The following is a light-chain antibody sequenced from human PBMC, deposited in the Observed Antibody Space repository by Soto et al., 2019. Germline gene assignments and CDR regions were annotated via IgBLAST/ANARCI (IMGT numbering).Light chain of an antibody. V-gene: IGKV3-15*01. CDR2: GAS. CDR3: QQRHIWPIT. Sequence: EIVMTQSPATLSVSPWERATLSCRASQSGSSNLAWYQQKPGQAPRLLIYGASTRATGSPARFSGRWSGKEVTLTSSSREPEDSAVYYCQQRHIWPITFGQGTRLEIK. CDR1: QSGSSN. J-gene: IGKJ5*01.